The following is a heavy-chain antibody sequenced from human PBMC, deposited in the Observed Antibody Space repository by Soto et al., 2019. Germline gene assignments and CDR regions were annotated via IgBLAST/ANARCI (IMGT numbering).Heavy chain of an antibody. V-gene: IGHV3-49*03. CDR1: GFTFGDYD. J-gene: IGHJ4*02. Sequence: EVQLVESGGGLVQPGRSLRLSCTASGFTFGDYDMSWFRQAPGKGLEWVGFIRRKVSGGTTEYAASVKGRLTLSRDDSKSIAYLQMNSLKTEDTAVYYCTRHFSGSGGWGQGTLVTVSS. D-gene: IGHD2-15*01. CDR2: IRRKVSGGTT. CDR3: TRHFSGSGG.